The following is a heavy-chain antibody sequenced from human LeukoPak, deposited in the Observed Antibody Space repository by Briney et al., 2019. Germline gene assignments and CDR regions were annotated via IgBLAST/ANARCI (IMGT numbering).Heavy chain of an antibody. D-gene: IGHD3-22*01. CDR1: GFTFSSYN. CDR2: ISSSSSTM. J-gene: IGHJ4*02. V-gene: IGHV3-48*04. Sequence: GGSLRLSCEASGFTFSSYNMNWVRQAPGKGLEWVSYISSSSSTMYYADSVKGRFTISRDNAKNSLYLQMNSLRAEDTAVYYCARDYYDSSGYYYGAYWGQGTRVIVSA. CDR3: ARDYYDSSGYYYGAY.